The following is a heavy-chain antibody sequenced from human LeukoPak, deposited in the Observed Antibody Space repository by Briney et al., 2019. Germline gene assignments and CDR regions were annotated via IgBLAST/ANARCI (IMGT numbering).Heavy chain of an antibody. D-gene: IGHD5-18*01. J-gene: IGHJ4*02. CDR2: INTYNVNT. Sequence: EASVKVSCKASGYTFSSYGVSWVRQAPGQGLEWMGWINTYNVNTNYAQKFQGRVTLTTDASTSTAYMELRSLRSDDTAVYYCARDSRRGYSYGYDYWGQGTLATVSS. V-gene: IGHV1-18*01. CDR1: GYTFSSYG. CDR3: ARDSRRGYSYGYDY.